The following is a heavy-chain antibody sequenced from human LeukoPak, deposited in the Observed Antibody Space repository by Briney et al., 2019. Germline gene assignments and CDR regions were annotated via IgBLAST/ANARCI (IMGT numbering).Heavy chain of an antibody. Sequence: GASVKVSCKASGYTFTSYDINWVRQSTGQGLEWMGWMNPNSGNTGYAQKFQGRVTITRNTSISTAYMELSSLRSEDTAVYYCARRGVILKHYYYMDVWGKGTTVTVSS. D-gene: IGHD3-10*01. CDR2: MNPNSGNT. CDR1: GYTFTSYD. CDR3: ARRGVILKHYYYMDV. V-gene: IGHV1-8*03. J-gene: IGHJ6*03.